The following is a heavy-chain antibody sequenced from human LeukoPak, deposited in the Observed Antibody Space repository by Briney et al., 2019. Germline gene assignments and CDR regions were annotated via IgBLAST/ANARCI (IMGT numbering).Heavy chain of an antibody. CDR2: ISAYNGNT. D-gene: IGHD6-19*01. CDR1: GYTLTSYG. V-gene: IGHV1-18*01. J-gene: IGHJ3*02. Sequence: APVKVPCKASGYTLTSYGISWVRQAPGQGLEWMGWISAYNGNTNYAQKLQGRVTMTTDTSTSTAYMELRSLRSDDTAVYYCARVPSVAGTTRGAFDIWGQGTMVTVSS. CDR3: ARVPSVAGTTRGAFDI.